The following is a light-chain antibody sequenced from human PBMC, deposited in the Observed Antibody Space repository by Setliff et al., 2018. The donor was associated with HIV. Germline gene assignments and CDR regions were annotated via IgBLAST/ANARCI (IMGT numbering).Light chain of an antibody. CDR1: NSNIGTNT. V-gene: IGLV1-44*01. CDR2: TNS. J-gene: IGLJ1*01. Sequence: QSVLTQPPSASGTPGQRVTISCSGSNSNIGTNTVNWYQQLPGAAPKLLIYTNSHRPSGVPDRFSGSKSGTSASLAISGLRSEDEADYYCASWDDSLKEYVFGTGTKGTVL. CDR3: ASWDDSLKEYV.